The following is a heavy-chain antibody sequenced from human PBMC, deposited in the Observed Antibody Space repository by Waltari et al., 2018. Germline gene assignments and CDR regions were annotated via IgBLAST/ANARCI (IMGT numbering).Heavy chain of an antibody. D-gene: IGHD1-26*01. Sequence: QVPLRESGPGLARSSETLSLPCTVSGHPVNSAFYWAWIRQSPGGGLEWIASIYHTGSTHYNSALKSRVSISTDMSTQQFFLTLTHLTAADTAVYYCAEEGDFRAGLFDSWGQGTLVTVSS. V-gene: IGHV4-38-2*02. CDR1: GHPVNSAFY. CDR2: IYHTGST. J-gene: IGHJ4*02. CDR3: AEEGDFRAGLFDS.